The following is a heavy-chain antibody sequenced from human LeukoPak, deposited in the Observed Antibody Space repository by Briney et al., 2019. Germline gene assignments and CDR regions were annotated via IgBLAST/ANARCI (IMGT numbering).Heavy chain of an antibody. D-gene: IGHD3-9*01. J-gene: IGHJ5*02. CDR2: VSYGGST. CDR3: ARQAHWFLDP. CDR1: GGSISSNSQY. V-gene: IGHV4-39*01. Sequence: SETLSHSPTDSGGSISSNSQYWACIRQPPGRGLEWIGSVSYGGSTYYSPSLESRVTISVDTSKNQFSLKLSSVTAADTALYYCARQAHWFLDPWGREPWLP.